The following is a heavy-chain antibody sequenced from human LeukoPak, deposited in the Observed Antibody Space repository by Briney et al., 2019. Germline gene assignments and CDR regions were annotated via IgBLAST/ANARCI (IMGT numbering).Heavy chain of an antibody. CDR1: GFTFSSYS. CDR3: ARDPGRGFWSGYHFFDY. Sequence: RSGGSLRLSCAPSGFTFSSYSMNWVRHAPGKGLEWLSSISSSSSYIYYADSVKGRFTISRDNAKNSLYLQMNSLRAEDTAVYYCARDPGRGFWSGYHFFDYWGQGTLVTVSS. V-gene: IGHV3-21*01. CDR2: ISSSSSYI. J-gene: IGHJ4*02. D-gene: IGHD3-3*01.